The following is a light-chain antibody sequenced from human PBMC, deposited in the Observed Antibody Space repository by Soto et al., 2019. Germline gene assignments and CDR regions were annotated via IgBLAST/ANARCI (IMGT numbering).Light chain of an antibody. V-gene: IGLV2-14*03. CDR3: SSYTCSSTSDYV. CDR2: DVS. Sequence: QSALTQPASVSGSPGQSITISCTGTSSDVGGYKFVSWYQHHPGKAPKLMIYDVSNRPSGVSNRFSGSKSGNTASLTISGLQTEDEADYYCSSYTCSSTSDYVFGPGTKLTVL. CDR1: SSDVGGYKF. J-gene: IGLJ1*01.